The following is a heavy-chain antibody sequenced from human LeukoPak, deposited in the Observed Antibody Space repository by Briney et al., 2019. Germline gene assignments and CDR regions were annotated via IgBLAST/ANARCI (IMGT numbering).Heavy chain of an antibody. CDR2: ISSNGGNT. Sequence: GGSLTVSCPASGFTFRHYVMHGVHQAPGKGLEYVSSISSNGGNTDSADSVKGRFTISTDNSKNSLYLQMTSLRPEDTAVYYCVIDPYSRSSGYFQQSGPGTLVTVSS. V-gene: IGHV3-64D*06. CDR3: VIDPYSRSSGYFQQ. CDR1: GFTFRHYV. D-gene: IGHD1-26*01. J-gene: IGHJ1*01.